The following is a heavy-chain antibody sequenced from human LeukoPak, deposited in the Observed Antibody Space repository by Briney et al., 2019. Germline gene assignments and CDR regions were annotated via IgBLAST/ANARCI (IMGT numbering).Heavy chain of an antibody. CDR3: ARQTGPRHYYYYMDV. V-gene: IGHV3-7*01. CDR1: GFTFNSYW. Sequence: GGSLRLSCAASGFTFNSYWMSWVRQSPGKGLEGVANIKQDGSEKYYVDSVKGRFTISRDNAKDSLYLQMNSLRAEDTAVYYCARQTGPRHYYYYMDVWGKGTTVTVSS. J-gene: IGHJ6*03. CDR2: IKQDGSEK.